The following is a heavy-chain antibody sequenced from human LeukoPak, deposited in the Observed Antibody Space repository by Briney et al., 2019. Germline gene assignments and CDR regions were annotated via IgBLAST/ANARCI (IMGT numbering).Heavy chain of an antibody. V-gene: IGHV4-4*07. CDR2: IYTSGST. CDR1: GGSVSSYY. J-gene: IGHJ6*02. D-gene: IGHD6-6*01. CDR3: ARTGSSSLYYYGMDV. Sequence: SESLSLTCTVSGGSVSSYYWSWIRQPAGKGLEWIGRIYTSGSTNYNHSLKSRVTMSVDTSKNQFSLKLSSVTAADTAVYYCARTGSSSLYYYGMDVWGQGTTVTVSS.